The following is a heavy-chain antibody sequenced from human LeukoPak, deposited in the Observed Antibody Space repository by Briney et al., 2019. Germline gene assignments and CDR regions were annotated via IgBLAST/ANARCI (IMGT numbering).Heavy chain of an antibody. J-gene: IGHJ6*02. Sequence: GGSLRLSLAASGVTFSNYAMPWVRQAPGKGLDWVASISFDGADKDYADSVKGRFSISRDNSKGTLYLQMSSLRPDDTAVYYCAKEGPNRALYKYFVVDFWGQGTTVIVSS. CDR3: AKEGPNRALYKYFVVDF. V-gene: IGHV3-30*18. CDR2: ISFDGADK. CDR1: GVTFSNYA. D-gene: IGHD5-24*01.